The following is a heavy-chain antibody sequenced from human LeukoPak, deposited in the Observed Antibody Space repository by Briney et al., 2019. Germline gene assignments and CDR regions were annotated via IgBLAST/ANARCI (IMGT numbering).Heavy chain of an antibody. J-gene: IGHJ4*02. CDR1: GFTFSSYG. V-gene: IGHV3-33*01. CDR2: IWYDGSNK. CDR3: ARGGYSGYDSVEFDY. Sequence: PGGSLRLSCAASGFTFSSYGMHWVRQAPSKGLEWVAVIWYDGSNKYYADSVKGRSTISRDNSKKTLYLQMNSLRAEDTAVYYCARGGYSGYDSVEFDYWGQGTLVTVSS. D-gene: IGHD5-12*01.